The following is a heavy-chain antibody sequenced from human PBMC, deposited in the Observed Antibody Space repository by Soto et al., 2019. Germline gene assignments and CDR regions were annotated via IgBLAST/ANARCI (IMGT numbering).Heavy chain of an antibody. Sequence: LRLSCAASGFTFDDYAMHWVRQAPGKGLEWVSGISWNSGSIGYADSVKGRFTISRDNAKNSLYLQMNSLRAEDTALYYCAKDPFPYGSGSYPYYFDYWGQGTLVNVSS. CDR3: AKDPFPYGSGSYPYYFDY. CDR2: ISWNSGSI. V-gene: IGHV3-9*01. J-gene: IGHJ4*02. CDR1: GFTFDDYA. D-gene: IGHD3-10*01.